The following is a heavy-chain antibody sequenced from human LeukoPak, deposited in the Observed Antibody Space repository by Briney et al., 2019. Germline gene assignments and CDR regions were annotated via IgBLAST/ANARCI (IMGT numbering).Heavy chain of an antibody. CDR1: GYTFTSYG. J-gene: IGHJ3*02. Sequence: ASVKVSCKASGYTFTSYGISWVRRAPGQGLEWMGWISAYNGNTNYAQKLQGRVTMTTDTSTSTAYMELRSLRSDDTAVYYCARRYCTNGVCYDAFDIWGQGTMVTVSS. CDR2: ISAYNGNT. CDR3: ARRYCTNGVCYDAFDI. V-gene: IGHV1-18*01. D-gene: IGHD2-8*01.